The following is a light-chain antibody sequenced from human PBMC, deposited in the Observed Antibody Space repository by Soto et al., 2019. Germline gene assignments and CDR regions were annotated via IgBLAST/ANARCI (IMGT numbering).Light chain of an antibody. CDR2: DAS. CDR1: QSVSSY. CDR3: QQRSNWPVT. V-gene: IGKV3-11*01. J-gene: IGKJ1*01. Sequence: EIVLTQSPGTLSLSPGERATLSCRASQSVSSYLAWYQQKPGQAPRLLIYDASTRATGISARFSGSGSWTDFTLTISSLEPEDFAVYYCQQRSNWPVTLGQGTKVEVK.